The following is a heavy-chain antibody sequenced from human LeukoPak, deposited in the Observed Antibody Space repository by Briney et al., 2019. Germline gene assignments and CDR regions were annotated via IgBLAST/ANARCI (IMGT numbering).Heavy chain of an antibody. CDR1: GFTFSNYA. D-gene: IGHD5-18*01. J-gene: IGHJ4*02. CDR2: ISGSDGST. V-gene: IGHV3-23*01. CDR3: VEEGAARFDY. Sequence: SGGSLRLSCAASGFTFSNYAMSWVRQAPGKGLEWVSAISGSDGSTNYADSVKGRFTISRDNSKNTLYLQMNSLRAEDTAVYYCVEEGAARFDYWGQGTLVAVSS.